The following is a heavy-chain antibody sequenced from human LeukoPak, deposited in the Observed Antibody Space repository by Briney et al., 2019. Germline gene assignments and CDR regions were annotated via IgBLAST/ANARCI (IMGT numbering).Heavy chain of an antibody. CDR1: GFTFDDYT. D-gene: IGHD4-17*01. V-gene: IGHV3-43*01. CDR2: ISWDGGST. J-gene: IGHJ4*02. Sequence: GGSLRLSCAASGFTFDDYTMHWVRQAPGKGMEWVSLISWDGGSTYYADSVKGRFTISRDNSKNSLYLQMNSLRTEDTALYYCAKDGADYGDYYFDYWGQGTLVTVSS. CDR3: AKDGADYGDYYFDY.